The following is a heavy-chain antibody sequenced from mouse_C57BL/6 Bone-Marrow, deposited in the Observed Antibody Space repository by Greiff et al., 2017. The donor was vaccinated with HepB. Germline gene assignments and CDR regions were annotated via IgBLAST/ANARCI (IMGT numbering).Heavy chain of an antibody. CDR1: GFNIKNIY. D-gene: IGHD2-1*01. CDR2: IDPANGNT. CDR3: ARRDGNYPYYFDY. Sequence: EVQLQQSVAELVRPGASVKLSCTASGFNIKNIYMHWVKQRPEQGLEWIGRIDPANGNTKYAPKFQGKATITADTSSNTAYLQLSSLTSEDTAIYYCARRDGNYPYYFDYWGQGTTLTVSS. J-gene: IGHJ2*01. V-gene: IGHV14-3*01.